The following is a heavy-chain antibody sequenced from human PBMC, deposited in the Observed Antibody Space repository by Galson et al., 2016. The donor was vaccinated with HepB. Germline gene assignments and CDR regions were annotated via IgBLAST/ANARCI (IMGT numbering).Heavy chain of an antibody. CDR1: GGSISNNNYY. V-gene: IGHV4-39*07. CDR3: ARDRLDSGDYHWYFDL. Sequence: ETLSLTCTVSGGSISNNNYYWVWIRQPPGKGPELIGSIYYRGSTYYNPSLESRVTISVDTSRNQFSLKLSSVSAADTAIYYCARDRLDSGDYHWYFDLWGRGTLVTVSS. CDR2: IYYRGST. J-gene: IGHJ2*01. D-gene: IGHD4-17*01.